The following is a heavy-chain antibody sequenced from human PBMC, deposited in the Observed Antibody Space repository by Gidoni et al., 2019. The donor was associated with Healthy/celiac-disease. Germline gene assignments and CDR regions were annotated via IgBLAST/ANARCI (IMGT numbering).Heavy chain of an antibody. CDR2: IYHSGST. CDR3: ARSSASSSPRTGADY. V-gene: IGHV4-4*02. CDR1: GGSISSSTW. J-gene: IGHJ4*02. D-gene: IGHD6-13*01. Sequence: QVQLQESGPGLVQPSGTLALTCAVPGGSISSSTWWSWVRQPPGKGLEWIGEIYHSGSTNYNPSLKSRVTISVDKSKIQFSLKLSSVTAADTAVYYCARSSASSSPRTGADYWGQGTLVTVSS.